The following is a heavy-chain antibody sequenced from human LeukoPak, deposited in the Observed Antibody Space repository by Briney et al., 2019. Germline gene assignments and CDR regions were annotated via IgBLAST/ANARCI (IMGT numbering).Heavy chain of an antibody. D-gene: IGHD6-19*01. J-gene: IGHJ5*02. V-gene: IGHV1-8*01. Sequence: GASVKVSCKASGYTFTSYDINWVRQATGQGLEWMGWMNPNSGNTGYAQKFQGRVTMTRNTSISTAYMELSSLRSEDTAVYYCARDRLWGIAVAGHLSSRFDPWGQGTLVTVSS. CDR3: ARDRLWGIAVAGHLSSRFDP. CDR2: MNPNSGNT. CDR1: GYTFTSYD.